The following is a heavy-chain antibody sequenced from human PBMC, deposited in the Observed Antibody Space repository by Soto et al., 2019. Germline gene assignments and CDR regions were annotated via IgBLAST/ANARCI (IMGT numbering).Heavy chain of an antibody. CDR3: GRGGSDSPMAPGY. J-gene: IGHJ4*02. Sequence: VGVLRLSCAASGFTFSSYWMHWVRQAPGKGLVWVSRINPDGSATNYADSVKGRFTISRDNAKNTLYLQMNSLRAEDTAVFYCGRGGSDSPMAPGYWGQGTLVTVSS. V-gene: IGHV3-74*01. CDR2: INPDGSAT. D-gene: IGHD5-18*01. CDR1: GFTFSSYW.